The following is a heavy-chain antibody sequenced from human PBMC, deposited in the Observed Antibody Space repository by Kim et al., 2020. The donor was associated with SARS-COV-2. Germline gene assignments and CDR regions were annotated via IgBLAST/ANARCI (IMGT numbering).Heavy chain of an antibody. J-gene: IGHJ4*02. CDR1: GGSIRSGGKF. D-gene: IGHD2-2*01. V-gene: IGHV4-31*03. CDR3: ARGQPLDY. CDR2: ISYSGNS. Sequence: SETLSLTCSVSGGSIRSGGKFWTWIRQHPAKGLEWIGYISYSGNSHYSPSLRSRVSISLQTSENQFSLELTSATAADTAVYYCARGQPLDYWGQGILVTVSS.